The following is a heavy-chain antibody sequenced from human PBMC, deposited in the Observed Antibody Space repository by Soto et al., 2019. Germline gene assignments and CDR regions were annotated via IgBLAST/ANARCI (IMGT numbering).Heavy chain of an antibody. CDR3: ARDYGSGWAPDAFDI. CDR1: GFTFSSYG. V-gene: IGHV3-33*01. Sequence: QVQLVESGGGVVQPGRSLRLSCAASGFTFSSYGMHWVRQAPGKGLEWVAVIWYDGSNKYYADSVKGRFTISRDNSKNTLYLQMNSLRAEDTAVYYCARDYGSGWAPDAFDIWGQGTMVTVSS. J-gene: IGHJ3*02. D-gene: IGHD6-19*01. CDR2: IWYDGSNK.